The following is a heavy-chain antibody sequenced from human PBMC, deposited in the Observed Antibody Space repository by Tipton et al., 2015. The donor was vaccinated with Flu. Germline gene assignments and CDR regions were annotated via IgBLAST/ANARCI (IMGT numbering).Heavy chain of an antibody. CDR2: MHYAGKT. V-gene: IGHV4-59*08. D-gene: IGHD3-16*01. CDR1: GDSIRGYY. J-gene: IGHJ6*03. Sequence: TLSLTCTVSGDSIRGYYWNWIRQSPEKGLEWIGFMHYAGKTNYNPSLKNRVTMSIDTSRTQFSLTRRSVTAADTAVYYCARQDASYYFYMGVWGRGTTVTVSS. CDR3: ARQDASYYFYMGV.